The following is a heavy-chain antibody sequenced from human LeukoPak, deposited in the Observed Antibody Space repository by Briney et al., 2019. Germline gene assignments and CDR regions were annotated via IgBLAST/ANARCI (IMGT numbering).Heavy chain of an antibody. CDR2: IKQDGSET. D-gene: IGHD6-6*01. Sequence: GGSLRLSCAAAGFSFSTYWMNWVRQAPGKGLEWVATIKQDGSETHYVDSVKGRFTISRDNAKNSLWLQMSSLRDEDSAIYYCVIELAARYWGQGTLVTVSS. CDR3: VIELAARY. V-gene: IGHV3-7*01. J-gene: IGHJ4*02. CDR1: GFSFSTYW.